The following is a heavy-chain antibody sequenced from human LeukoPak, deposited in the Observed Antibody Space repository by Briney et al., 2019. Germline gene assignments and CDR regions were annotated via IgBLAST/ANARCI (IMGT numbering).Heavy chain of an antibody. D-gene: IGHD2-8*01. Sequence: GESLKISCKGSGYTFINYWIGGVRQMPGKSLEWMGVIYPGNSDTRYSPPFRGQVTISADKSIKPFYLRLSTLKASDTATYSCATRGMLRGDEYYDYIDVWGKGTTVIVSS. J-gene: IGHJ6*03. CDR2: IYPGNSDT. CDR1: GYTFINYW. V-gene: IGHV5-51*01. CDR3: ATRGMLRGDEYYDYIDV.